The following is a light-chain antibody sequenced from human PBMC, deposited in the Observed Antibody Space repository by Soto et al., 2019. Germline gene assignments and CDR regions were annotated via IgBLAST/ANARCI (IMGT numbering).Light chain of an antibody. CDR1: QSLLYTSNNKNY. CDR2: WAS. Sequence: DFVVTQSPKSLAVTLGGRATINCKSSQSLLYTSNNKNYLAWYQQKPGQPPKLIIYWASTRESGVPDRLTGSGSGTDFTLTISNLQAEDAAVYYCQQYYTTPRTFGQGTKVDIK. J-gene: IGKJ1*01. V-gene: IGKV4-1*01. CDR3: QQYYTTPRT.